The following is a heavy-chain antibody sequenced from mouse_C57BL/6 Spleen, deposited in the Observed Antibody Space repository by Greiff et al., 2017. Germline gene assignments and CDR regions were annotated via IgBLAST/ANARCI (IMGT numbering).Heavy chain of an antibody. D-gene: IGHD1-1*01. Sequence: QVQLQQPGAELVRPGSSVKLSCKASGYTFTSYWMHWVKQRPIQGLEWIGNIDPSDSETNYNQKFKDKATLTVDKSSSTAYMQLSSLTSEDSAVYYCARGPDYYGSREAWFAYWGQGTLVTVSA. CDR2: IDPSDSET. V-gene: IGHV1-52*01. J-gene: IGHJ3*01. CDR1: GYTFTSYW. CDR3: ARGPDYYGSREAWFAY.